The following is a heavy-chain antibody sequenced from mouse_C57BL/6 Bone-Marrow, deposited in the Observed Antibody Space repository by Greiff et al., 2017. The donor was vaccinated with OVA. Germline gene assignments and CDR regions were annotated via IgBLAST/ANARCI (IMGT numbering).Heavy chain of an antibody. CDR1: GFSLTSYG. CDR2: IWSGGSK. V-gene: IGHV2-5*01. D-gene: IGHD3-3*01. J-gene: IGHJ1*03. Sequence: QVQLQQSGPGLVQPSQSLSITCTVSGFSLTSYGVHWVRQSPGKGLEWLGVIWSGGSKDYNAAFMNRLSITKDNSKSQVFFKMNSLQAVDTAIYYCAKGGRYWYVDVWGTGTTVTVSS. CDR3: AKGGRYWYVDV.